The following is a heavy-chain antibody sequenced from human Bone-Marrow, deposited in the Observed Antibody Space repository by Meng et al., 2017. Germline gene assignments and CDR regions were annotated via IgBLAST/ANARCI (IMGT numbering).Heavy chain of an antibody. Sequence: GGSLRLSCAASGFTFSDYYMNWIRQAPGKGLEWVSYISNSGHIIYYADSVKGRFTIFRDNAKNSLYLQMNSLRAEDTAIYYCARDRGKPTARYSYGPNWFDPWGQGTLVTVSS. CDR3: ARDRGKPTARYSYGPNWFDP. D-gene: IGHD5-18*01. CDR2: ISNSGHII. J-gene: IGHJ5*02. V-gene: IGHV3-11*01. CDR1: GFTFSDYY.